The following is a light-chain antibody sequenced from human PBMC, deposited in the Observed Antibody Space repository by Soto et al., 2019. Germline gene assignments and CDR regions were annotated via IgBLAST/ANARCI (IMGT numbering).Light chain of an antibody. J-gene: IGKJ1*01. CDR2: KAS. Sequence: TQTTQSPSTLYASVGDTVTITCRASQSIDTWLALHQQKPGRAPKLLISKASTLESGVPSSFSGSGSGTDFSLTISGLQPDDFAIYYCKQYNSYRAFGQATKVYI. CDR1: QSIDTW. CDR3: KQYNSYRA. V-gene: IGKV1-5*03.